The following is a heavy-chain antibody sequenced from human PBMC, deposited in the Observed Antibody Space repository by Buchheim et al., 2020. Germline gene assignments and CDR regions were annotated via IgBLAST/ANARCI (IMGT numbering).Heavy chain of an antibody. CDR2: INTNTGNP. CDR3: ARDKGSFMITFGGVIVIPENWFDP. D-gene: IGHD3-16*02. CDR1: GYTFTSYA. Sequence: QVQLVQSGSELKKPGASVKVSCKASGYTFTSYAMNWVRQAPGQGLEWMGWINTNTGNPTYAQGFTGRFVFSLDTSVSTAYLQISSLKAEDTAVYYCARDKGSFMITFGGVIVIPENWFDPWGQGTL. V-gene: IGHV7-4-1*02. J-gene: IGHJ5*02.